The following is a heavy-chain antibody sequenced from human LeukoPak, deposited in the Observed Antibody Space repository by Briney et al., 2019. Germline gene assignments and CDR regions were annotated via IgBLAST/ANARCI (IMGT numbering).Heavy chain of an antibody. J-gene: IGHJ6*03. Sequence: SETLSLTCTVSGGSISSHYWSWIRQSPGKGLEWIGYIHTNGNTNCKPSLKSRVILSQDTSKNQLSLKLGSVTATDTAVYYCARDTRRSYYYMDVWGKGTTVTVSS. CDR3: ARDTRRSYYYMDV. D-gene: IGHD1-14*01. V-gene: IGHV4-4*09. CDR1: GGSISSHY. CDR2: IHTNGNT.